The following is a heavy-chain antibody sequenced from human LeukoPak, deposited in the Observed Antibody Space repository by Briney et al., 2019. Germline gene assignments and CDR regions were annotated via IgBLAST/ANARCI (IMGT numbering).Heavy chain of an antibody. D-gene: IGHD6-13*01. CDR2: ISYDGSNK. CDR3: ARVGIAAAGSRPLDY. CDR1: GFTFSSYA. J-gene: IGHJ4*02. V-gene: IGHV3-30*04. Sequence: QTGGSLRLSCAASGFTFSSYAMHWVRQAPGKGLEWVAVISYDGSNKYYADSVKGRFTISRDNSKNTLYLQMNGLRAEDTAVYYCARVGIAAAGSRPLDYWGQGTLVTVSS.